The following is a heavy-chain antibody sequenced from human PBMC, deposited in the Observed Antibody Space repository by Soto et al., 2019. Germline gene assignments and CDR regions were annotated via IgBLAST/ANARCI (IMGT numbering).Heavy chain of an antibody. CDR1: GYSVTGYY. Sequence: ASVQVSCKASGYSVTGYYMHWVRQAPGQGREWMGWINPNSGGTNYAQKFQGRVTMTRDTSISTAYIEPSRLSSDDTAVYYCARDLGVLLWFGELERQLDYWGQGTLVTVSS. CDR3: ARDLGVLLWFGELERQLDY. J-gene: IGHJ4*02. V-gene: IGHV1-2*02. D-gene: IGHD3-10*01. CDR2: INPNSGGT.